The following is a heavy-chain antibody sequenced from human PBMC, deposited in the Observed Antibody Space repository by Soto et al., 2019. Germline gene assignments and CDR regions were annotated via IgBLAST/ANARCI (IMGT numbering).Heavy chain of an antibody. Sequence: SXTLSLTCTVSGGSISSGDYYWSWIRQPPGKGLEWIGYIYYSGSTYYNPSLKSRVTISVDTSKNQFSLKLSSVTAADTAVYYCARENLRGGREGMDVWGQGTTVPVSS. CDR1: GGSISSGDYY. J-gene: IGHJ6*02. CDR3: ARENLRGGREGMDV. D-gene: IGHD3-10*01. V-gene: IGHV4-30-4*01. CDR2: IYYSGST.